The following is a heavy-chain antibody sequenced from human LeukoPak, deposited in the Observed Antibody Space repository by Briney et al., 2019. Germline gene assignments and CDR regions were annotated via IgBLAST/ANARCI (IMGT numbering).Heavy chain of an antibody. CDR2: INSDGSST. Sequence: GGSLRLFCAASGFTFSSYWMHWVRQAPGKGLVWVSRINSDGSSTSYADSVKGRLTISRDNAKNTLYLQMNSLRAEDTAVYYCAREVADGPHFDYWGQGTLVTVSS. J-gene: IGHJ4*02. D-gene: IGHD2-15*01. CDR1: GFTFSSYW. V-gene: IGHV3-74*01. CDR3: AREVADGPHFDY.